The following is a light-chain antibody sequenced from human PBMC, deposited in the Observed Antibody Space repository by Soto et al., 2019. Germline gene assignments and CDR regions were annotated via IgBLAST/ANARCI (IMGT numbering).Light chain of an antibody. CDR1: QSISGT. J-gene: IGKJ5*01. Sequence: DIQMTQSPSSLSASVGDRITITCRASQSISGTLAWYQQKPGKAPKLLMYAASSLERGVPSRFSGSGSGTEFTLTISSLQPDDFATYYCQQYDTYARTFGQGTRLEIK. V-gene: IGKV1-5*01. CDR2: AAS. CDR3: QQYDTYART.